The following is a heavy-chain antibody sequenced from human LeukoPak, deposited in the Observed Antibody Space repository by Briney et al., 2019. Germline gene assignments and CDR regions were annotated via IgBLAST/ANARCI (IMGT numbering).Heavy chain of an antibody. CDR2: IYHSGST. Sequence: SGTLSLTCAVSGGSISSSNWWSWVRQPPGKGLEWIGEIYHSGSTNYYPSLKSRVTISVDKSKNQFSLKVYSVTAADTAVYYCARREGSYGPFDYWGQGTLVTVSS. V-gene: IGHV4-4*02. CDR3: ARREGSYGPFDY. J-gene: IGHJ4*02. CDR1: GGSISSSNW. D-gene: IGHD1-26*01.